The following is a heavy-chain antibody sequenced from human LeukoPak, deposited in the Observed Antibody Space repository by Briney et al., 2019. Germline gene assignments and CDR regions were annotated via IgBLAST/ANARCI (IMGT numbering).Heavy chain of an antibody. V-gene: IGHV4-59*01. CDR1: GGSISSYY. CDR2: IYYSGST. D-gene: IGHD4-17*01. Sequence: SETLSLTCTVSGGSISSYYWSWIRQPPGKGLEWIGYIYYSGSTNYNPSLMSRVTISVDTSKNQFSLRLSAMTAADTAVYYCARGDYEIDYWGQGTLVTVSS. CDR3: ARGDYEIDY. J-gene: IGHJ4*02.